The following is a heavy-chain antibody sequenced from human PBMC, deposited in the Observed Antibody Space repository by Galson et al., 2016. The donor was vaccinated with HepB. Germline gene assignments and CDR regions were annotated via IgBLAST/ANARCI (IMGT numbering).Heavy chain of an antibody. CDR3: AKDPALIIRFGEGKGVMDD. J-gene: IGHJ4*02. CDR2: ISYSGST. Sequence: SLRLSCAASGFNFDAYDMNWVRQAPGRGLQWISGISYSGSTYYADSVKGRFTISRDNLKNTLYLQMDTVRAEDTAVYFCAKDPALIIRFGEGKGVMDDWGQGTLVTVSS. V-gene: IGHV3-23*01. CDR1: GFNFDAYD. D-gene: IGHD3-16*01.